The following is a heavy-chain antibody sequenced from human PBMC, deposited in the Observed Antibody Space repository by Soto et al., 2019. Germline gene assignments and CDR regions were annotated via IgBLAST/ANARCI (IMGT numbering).Heavy chain of an antibody. J-gene: IGHJ4*02. CDR2: ISYTGSA. Sequence: ANLSLTCSFSGGSIRGSYCSWIRQPPEKGLEWIASISYTGSATHNPSLKSRVSVSVDTTENQCSLKLTSVTAADTATYYCATGGGWLQNSNLRGLYFDYWGQGALVTVSS. V-gene: IGHV4-59*01. CDR3: ATGGGWLQNSNLRGLYFDY. D-gene: IGHD6-19*01. CDR1: GGSIRGSY.